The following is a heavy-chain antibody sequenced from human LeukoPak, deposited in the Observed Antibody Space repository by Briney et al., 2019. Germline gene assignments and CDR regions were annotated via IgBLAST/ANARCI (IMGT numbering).Heavy chain of an antibody. CDR3: AKRGTYYYGSGSPRPLLSYMDV. D-gene: IGHD3-10*01. J-gene: IGHJ6*03. CDR1: GFTFSSYS. Sequence: GGSLRLSCAASGFTFSSYSMNWVRQAPGKGLEWVSYVSSSSSTIYYADSVKGRFTISRDNAKNSLYLQMNSLRAEDTAVYYCAKRGTYYYGSGSPRPLLSYMDVWGKGTTVTISS. V-gene: IGHV3-48*01. CDR2: VSSSSSTI.